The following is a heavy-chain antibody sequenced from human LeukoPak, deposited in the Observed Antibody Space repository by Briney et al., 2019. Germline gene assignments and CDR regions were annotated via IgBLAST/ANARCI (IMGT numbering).Heavy chain of an antibody. CDR2: IHSDGTT. CDR3: ARLNFRGGEALHFDS. Sequence: PSGTLSLTCSVSGGSLTNYYWGWIRQPPGKGLEFIGYIHSDGTTNYDSSLQSRVAISLDTSKIQFSLRLYSVTAADTALYFCARLNFRGGEALHFDSWGQGTVVTVSS. J-gene: IGHJ4*02. D-gene: IGHD3-16*01. CDR1: GGSLTNYY. V-gene: IGHV4-4*09.